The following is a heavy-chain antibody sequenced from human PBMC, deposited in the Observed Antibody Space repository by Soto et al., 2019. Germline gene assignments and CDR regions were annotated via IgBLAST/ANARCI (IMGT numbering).Heavy chain of an antibody. J-gene: IGHJ6*02. Sequence: ASVKVSCKASGYTFTSYGISWVRQAPGQGLEWMGWISAYNGNTNYAQKLQGRVTMTTDTSTSTAYMELRSLRSDDTAVYYCAREDYYYDSSGYYSAYGMDVWRQGTTVTVSS. CDR2: ISAYNGNT. D-gene: IGHD3-22*01. CDR1: GYTFTSYG. CDR3: AREDYYYDSSGYYSAYGMDV. V-gene: IGHV1-18*01.